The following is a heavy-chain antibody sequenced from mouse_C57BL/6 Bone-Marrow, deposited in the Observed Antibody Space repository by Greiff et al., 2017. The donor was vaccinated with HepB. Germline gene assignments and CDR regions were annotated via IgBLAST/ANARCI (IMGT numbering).Heavy chain of an antibody. Sequence: VQLQQSGAELARPGASVKLSCKASGYTFTSYGISWVKQRTGQGLEWIGEIYPRSGNTYYNEKFKGKATLTADKSSSTAYMELRSLTSEDSAVYCCARSRSITTVRYYAMDYWGQGTSVTVSS. V-gene: IGHV1-81*01. J-gene: IGHJ4*01. D-gene: IGHD1-1*01. CDR2: IYPRSGNT. CDR1: GYTFTSYG. CDR3: ARSRSITTVRYYAMDY.